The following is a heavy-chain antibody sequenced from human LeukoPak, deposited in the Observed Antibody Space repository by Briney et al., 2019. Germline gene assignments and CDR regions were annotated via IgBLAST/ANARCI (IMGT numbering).Heavy chain of an antibody. CDR1: GGTFSSYA. D-gene: IGHD3-22*01. J-gene: IGHJ3*02. V-gene: IGHV1-69*13. CDR3: ARYPIYYDSSGYYYRLGAFDI. Sequence: SVKVSCKASGGTFSSYAISWVRQDPGQGLEWMGGIIPIFGTANYAQKFQGRVTITADESTSTAYMELSSLRSEDTAVYYCARYPIYYDSSGYYYRLGAFDIWGQGTMVTVSS. CDR2: IIPIFGTA.